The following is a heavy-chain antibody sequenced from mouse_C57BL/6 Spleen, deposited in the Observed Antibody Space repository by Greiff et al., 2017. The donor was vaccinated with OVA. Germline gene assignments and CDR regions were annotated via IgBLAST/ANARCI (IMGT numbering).Heavy chain of an antibody. J-gene: IGHJ2*01. V-gene: IGHV5-16*01. Sequence: EVKLLESEGGLVQPGSSMKLSCTASGFTFSDYYMAWVRQVPEKGLEWVANINYDGSSTYYLDSLKSRFIISRDNAKNILYLQMSSLKSEDTATYYCARGYDSYFDYWGQGTTLTVSS. CDR2: INYDGSST. CDR3: ARGYDSYFDY. D-gene: IGHD2-4*01. CDR1: GFTFSDYY.